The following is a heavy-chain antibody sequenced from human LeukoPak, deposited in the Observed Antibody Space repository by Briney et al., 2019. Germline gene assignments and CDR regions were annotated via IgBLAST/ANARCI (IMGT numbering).Heavy chain of an antibody. D-gene: IGHD6-13*01. Sequence: GGSLRLSCVVSGFALRDYGMAWVRQTPGKGLEWVSVIYSGGSTYYADSVKGRFTISRDNSKNTLYLQVNSLRAEDTAVYYCASCTISSSWRYFDYWGQGTLVTVSS. J-gene: IGHJ4*02. CDR1: GFALRDYG. CDR2: IYSGGST. CDR3: ASCTISSSWRYFDY. V-gene: IGHV3-66*01.